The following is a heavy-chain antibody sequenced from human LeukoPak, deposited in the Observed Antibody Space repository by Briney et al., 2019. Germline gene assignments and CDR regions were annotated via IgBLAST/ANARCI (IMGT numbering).Heavy chain of an antibody. V-gene: IGHV3-74*01. CDR2: IDRDGSST. CDR3: VRDGDQVVEFDY. D-gene: IGHD5-24*01. CDR1: GFTFGKYW. Sequence: GGSLRLSCAASGFTFGKYWMHWVRQVPGKGLIWIARIDRDGSSTSHADSVKGRFTISRDNAKHALYLQMNRLRAEDTAVYYCVRDGDQVVEFDYWGQGTLVTVSS. J-gene: IGHJ4*02.